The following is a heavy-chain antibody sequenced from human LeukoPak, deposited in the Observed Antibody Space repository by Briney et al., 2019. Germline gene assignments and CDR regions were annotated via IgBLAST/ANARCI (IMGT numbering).Heavy chain of an antibody. CDR2: ISGSGGST. CDR1: GFTFSSYA. Sequence: DPGGSLRLSCAASGFTFSSYAMSWVRQAPVKGLDWVSAISGSGGSTYYADSVKGRFTISRDNSKNTLYLQMNSLRAEDTAVYYCAKDMEQWLVRSFFDYWGQGTLVTVSS. D-gene: IGHD6-19*01. V-gene: IGHV3-23*01. J-gene: IGHJ4*02. CDR3: AKDMEQWLVRSFFDY.